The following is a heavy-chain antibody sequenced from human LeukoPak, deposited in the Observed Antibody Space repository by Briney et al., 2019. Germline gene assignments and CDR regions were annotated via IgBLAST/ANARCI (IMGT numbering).Heavy chain of an antibody. D-gene: IGHD2-15*01. CDR1: GFTFSSYA. J-gene: IGHJ4*02. V-gene: IGHV3-23*01. CDR2: VSGSGGST. CDR3: AKDSMVAATRDYFDY. Sequence: GGSLRLSCAASGFTFSSYAMSWVRQAPGKGLEWVSAVSGSGGSTYYADSVKGRFTISRDNSKNTLYLQMNSLRAEDTAVYYYAKDSMVAATRDYFDYWGQGTLVTVSS.